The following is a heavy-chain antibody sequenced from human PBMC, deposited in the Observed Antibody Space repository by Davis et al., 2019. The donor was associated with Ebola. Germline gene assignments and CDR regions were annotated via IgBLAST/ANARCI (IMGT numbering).Heavy chain of an antibody. V-gene: IGHV3-23*01. D-gene: IGHD3-16*01. CDR1: VITFSSYA. J-gene: IGHJ6*02. CDR2: ISGSGGST. Sequence: GESLKISCTDSVITFSSYAMTWVRQAPGKGLGWVSAISGSGGSTYYADSAKGRFTISRDNAKNSLYLQMNSLGAEDTAVYYCARDRPLDFFFGDYYGMDVWGQGTTVTVSS. CDR3: ARDRPLDFFFGDYYGMDV.